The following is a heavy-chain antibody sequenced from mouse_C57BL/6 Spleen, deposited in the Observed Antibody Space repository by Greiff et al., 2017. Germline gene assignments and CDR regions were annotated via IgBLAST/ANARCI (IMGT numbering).Heavy chain of an antibody. Sequence: VQLQQSGAELVKPGASVKISCKASGYAFSSYWMNWVKQRPGKGLEWIGQIYPGDGDTNYNGKFKGKATLTADKSSSTAYMQLSSLTSEDSAVYFCARDYSNLPWFAYWGQGTLVTVSA. D-gene: IGHD2-5*01. CDR3: ARDYSNLPWFAY. J-gene: IGHJ3*01. CDR1: GYAFSSYW. V-gene: IGHV1-80*01. CDR2: IYPGDGDT.